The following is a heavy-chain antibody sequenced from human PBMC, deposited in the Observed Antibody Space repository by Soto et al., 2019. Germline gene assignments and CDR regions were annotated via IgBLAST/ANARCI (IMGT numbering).Heavy chain of an antibody. CDR1: GYTFTSYY. D-gene: IGHD5-18*01. CDR2: INPNGGST. Sequence: ASVKVSCKASGYTFTSYYMHWVRQAPGQGLEWMGIINPNGGSTTYAQQFQGRVTMTRDTSTSTVYLELSSLRSEDTAVYFCARDEEIFDTAHDYWGQGTLVT. V-gene: IGHV1-46*01. J-gene: IGHJ4*02. CDR3: ARDEEIFDTAHDY.